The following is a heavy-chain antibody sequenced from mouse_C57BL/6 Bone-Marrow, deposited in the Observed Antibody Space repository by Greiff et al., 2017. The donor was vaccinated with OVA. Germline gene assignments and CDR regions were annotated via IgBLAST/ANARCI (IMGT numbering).Heavy chain of an antibody. V-gene: IGHV1-59*01. CDR3: AITGTGY. CDR1: GYTFTSYW. J-gene: IGHJ2*01. Sequence: QVQLQQPGAELVRPGTSVKLSCKASGYTFTSYWMHWVKQRPGQGLEWIGVIDPSDSYTNYNQKFKGKATLTVDTSSSTAYMQLSSLTSEDSAVYYCAITGTGYWGQGTTLTVSS. D-gene: IGHD4-1*01. CDR2: IDPSDSYT.